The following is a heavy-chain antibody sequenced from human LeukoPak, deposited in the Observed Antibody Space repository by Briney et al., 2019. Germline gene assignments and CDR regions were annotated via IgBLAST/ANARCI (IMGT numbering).Heavy chain of an antibody. D-gene: IGHD6-13*01. CDR3: TRDTPGIASSVSGG. J-gene: IGHJ4*02. CDR2: IYSGGNT. V-gene: IGHV3-53*01. CDR1: GFSVSHNY. Sequence: GGSLRLSCTASGFSVSHNYMNWVRQAPGKGLEWVALIYSGGNTHYADSVKGRFTISRDNSKNTLYLQMSSLRVEDTVVYYCTRDTPGIASSVSGGWGQGTLVPVSS.